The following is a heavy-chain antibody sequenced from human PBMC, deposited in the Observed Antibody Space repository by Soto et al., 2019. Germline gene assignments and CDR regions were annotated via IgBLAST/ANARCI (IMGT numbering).Heavy chain of an antibody. CDR2: IIPIFGTA. V-gene: IGHV1-69*13. J-gene: IGHJ6*02. CDR1: GGTFSSYA. Sequence: ASVKVSCKASGGTFSSYAISWVRQAPGQGLEWMGGIIPIFGTANYAQKFQGRVTITADESTSTAYLELSRLRPEDTAVYYCARGKIASAEYYYYGMDVWGQGTTVTVSS. D-gene: IGHD6-13*01. CDR3: ARGKIASAEYYYYGMDV.